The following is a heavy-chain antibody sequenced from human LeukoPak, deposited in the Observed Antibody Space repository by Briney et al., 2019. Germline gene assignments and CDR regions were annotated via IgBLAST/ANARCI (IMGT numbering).Heavy chain of an antibody. J-gene: IGHJ6*03. D-gene: IGHD6-6*01. V-gene: IGHV1-69*05. Sequence: SVKVSCEASGYTFSSYAISWVRQAPGQGLEWMGGIIPISGTANYAQKFQGRVTITTDESTSTAYMELSSLRSEDTAVYYCARVGEAARPRYYYYMDVWGKGTTVTVSS. CDR2: IIPISGTA. CDR1: GYTFSSYA. CDR3: ARVGEAARPRYYYYMDV.